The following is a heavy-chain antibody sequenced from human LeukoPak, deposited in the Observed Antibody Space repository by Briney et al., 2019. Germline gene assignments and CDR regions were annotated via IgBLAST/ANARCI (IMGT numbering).Heavy chain of an antibody. CDR3: VRHPGGGPYFDY. D-gene: IGHD3-10*01. V-gene: IGHV4-61*01. CDR1: GGSVSSGSFY. Sequence: SETLSLTCTVSGGSVSSGSFYWSWVRQPPGKGLEWIGYIYYSGSTNYNPSLKSRVTISVDTSKNQFSLKLSSVTAADTAVYYCVRHPGGGPYFDYWAREPWSPSPQ. CDR2: IYYSGST. J-gene: IGHJ4*02.